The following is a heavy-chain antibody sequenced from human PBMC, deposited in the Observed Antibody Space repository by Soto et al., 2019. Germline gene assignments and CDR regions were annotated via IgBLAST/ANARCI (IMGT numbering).Heavy chain of an antibody. CDR2: IWYDGSNK. Sequence: QPGGSLRLSCAASGFTFSSYGMHWVRQAPGKGLEWVAVIWYDGSNKYYADSVKGRFTISRDNSKNTLYLQMNSLRAEDTAVYYCARDLGSAWGTVVTYYYYYYGMDVWGQGTTVTVSS. CDR3: ARDLGSAWGTVVTYYYYYYGMDV. V-gene: IGHV3-33*01. CDR1: GFTFSSYG. J-gene: IGHJ6*02. D-gene: IGHD2-21*02.